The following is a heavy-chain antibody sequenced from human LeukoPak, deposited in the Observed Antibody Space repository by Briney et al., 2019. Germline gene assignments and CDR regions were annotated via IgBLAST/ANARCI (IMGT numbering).Heavy chain of an antibody. CDR1: GGSISSSSYY. CDR3: ARGAHYYDSSGSFDY. CDR2: IYYSGST. Sequence: SETPSLTCTVSGGSISSSSYYWGWIRQPPGKGLEWIGSIYYSGSTYYNPSLKSRVTISVDTSKNHFSLKLSSVTAADTAVYYCARGAHYYDSSGSFDYWGQGTLVTVSS. V-gene: IGHV4-39*02. D-gene: IGHD3-22*01. J-gene: IGHJ4*02.